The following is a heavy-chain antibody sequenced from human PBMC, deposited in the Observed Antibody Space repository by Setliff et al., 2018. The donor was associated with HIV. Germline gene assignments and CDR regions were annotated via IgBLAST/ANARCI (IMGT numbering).Heavy chain of an antibody. CDR3: ASRPCSYDYSGRVFDF. D-gene: IGHD3-22*01. Sequence: SETLSLTCTVSGASIRTGSYYWGWIRQPPGKGLEWIGTIYYSGTTYYNPSVKSRVTISVDTSKNQFSLNLTSVTATDTAVYYCASRPCSYDYSGRVFDFWGQGALVTVSS. CDR2: IYYSGTT. J-gene: IGHJ4*02. V-gene: IGHV4-39*01. CDR1: GASIRTGSYY.